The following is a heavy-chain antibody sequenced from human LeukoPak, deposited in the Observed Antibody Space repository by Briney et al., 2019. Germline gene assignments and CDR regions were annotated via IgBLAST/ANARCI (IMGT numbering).Heavy chain of an antibody. CDR2: IYSGGST. Sequence: GGSLRLSCAASGFTVSSNYMSWVRQAPGKGLEWVSVIYSGGSTYYADSVKGRFTISRDNSKNTLYLQMNSLRAEDTAVYYCAKERLSYSGNFGKILFDPWGQGTLVTVSS. CDR3: AKERLSYSGNFGKILFDP. D-gene: IGHD1-26*01. V-gene: IGHV3-53*01. CDR1: GFTVSSNY. J-gene: IGHJ5*02.